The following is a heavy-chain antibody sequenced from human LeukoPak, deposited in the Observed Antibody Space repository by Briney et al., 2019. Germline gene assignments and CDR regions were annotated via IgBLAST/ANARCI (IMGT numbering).Heavy chain of an antibody. CDR2: IYSGGST. Sequence: GGSLRLSCAASGFTVSSSYMSWVRQAPGKGLECVSSIYSGGSTYYADSVKGRFTISRDNSKNTLYLQMNSLRAEDTAVYYCARGRGFQGRDSDYWGQGTLVTVSS. CDR1: GFTVSSSY. D-gene: IGHD2-15*01. V-gene: IGHV3-53*01. CDR3: ARGRGFQGRDSDY. J-gene: IGHJ4*02.